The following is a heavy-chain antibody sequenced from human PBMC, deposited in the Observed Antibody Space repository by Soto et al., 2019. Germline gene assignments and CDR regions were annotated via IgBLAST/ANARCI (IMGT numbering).Heavy chain of an antibody. CDR2: IRVYNGNT. J-gene: IGHJ4*02. CDR3: ARDSPPNDY. CDR1: GYTFTSYG. V-gene: IGHV1-18*01. Sequence: QVQLVQSGAEVKKPGASVKVSCKASGYTFTSYGVSWVRQAPGQGLEWMGWIRVYNGNTNYAQKLQGRVTMTTDTSTSTADLALRSLKSDDTAVYYCARDSPPNDYWGQGTLVTVSS.